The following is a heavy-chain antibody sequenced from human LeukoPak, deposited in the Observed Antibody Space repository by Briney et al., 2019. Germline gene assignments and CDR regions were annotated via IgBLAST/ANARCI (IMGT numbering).Heavy chain of an antibody. V-gene: IGHV3-23*01. CDR3: AKSNSGYLRPFDY. CDR1: GFTFSSYA. CDR2: IGGGGGT. D-gene: IGHD3-22*01. J-gene: IGHJ4*02. Sequence: GGSLRLSCAASGFTFSSYAMSWVRQAPGKGLEWVSAIGGGGGTYYADSVKGRFTVSRDNSKNTLYLQVNSLRAEDTAVYYCAKSNSGYLRPFDYWGQGTLVTVSS.